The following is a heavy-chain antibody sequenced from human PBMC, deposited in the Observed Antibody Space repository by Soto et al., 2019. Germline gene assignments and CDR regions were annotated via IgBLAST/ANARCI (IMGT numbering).Heavy chain of an antibody. CDR1: GFTFSSYG. J-gene: IGHJ3*02. V-gene: IGHV3-33*01. D-gene: IGHD5-12*01. CDR2: IWYDGSNK. CDR3: ARGGGYSGLDAFDI. Sequence: GGSLRLSCAASGFTFSSYGMHWVRQAPGKGLEWVAVIWYDGSNKYYADSVKGRFTISRDNSKNTLYLQMNSLRAEDTAVYYCARGGGYSGLDAFDIWGQGTMVTVSS.